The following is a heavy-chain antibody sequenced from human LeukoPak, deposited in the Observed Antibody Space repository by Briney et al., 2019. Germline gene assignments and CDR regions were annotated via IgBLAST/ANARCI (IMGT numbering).Heavy chain of an antibody. CDR2: IYPGDSDT. V-gene: IGHV5-51*01. D-gene: IGHD1-1*01. Sequence: GESLKISCKGSGYSFTSYWIGWVRQMPGKGLEWMGIIYPGDSDTRYSPSFQGQVTISADKSISTAYLQWSSLKASDTAMYYCARLRPAGSRPRGLLDYWGQGTLVTVSS. J-gene: IGHJ4*02. CDR3: ARLRPAGSRPRGLLDY. CDR1: GYSFTSYW.